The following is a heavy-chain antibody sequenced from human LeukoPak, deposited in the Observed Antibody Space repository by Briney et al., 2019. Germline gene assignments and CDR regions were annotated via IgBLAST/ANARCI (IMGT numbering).Heavy chain of an antibody. D-gene: IGHD3-9*01. CDR2: INHSGNT. CDR3: ARVEGIYDILTGYCY. CDR1: GGSFSGHY. J-gene: IGHJ4*02. V-gene: IGHV4-34*01. Sequence: SETLSLTCAVYGGSFSGHYWSWIRQPPGKGLEWIGEINHSGNTNYNPSLKSRVTISVDTSKNQLSLKLSSVTAADTAVYYCARVEGIYDILTGYCYWGQGTLVTVSS.